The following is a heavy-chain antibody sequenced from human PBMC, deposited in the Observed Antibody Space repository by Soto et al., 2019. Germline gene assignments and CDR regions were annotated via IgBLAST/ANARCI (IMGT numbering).Heavy chain of an antibody. D-gene: IGHD1-7*01. CDR3: AKEVQGITGTTDYYGMDV. V-gene: IGHV3-30*18. Sequence: QVPLVESGGGVVQPGRSLRLSCAASGFTFSSYGMHWVRQAPGKGLEWVAVISYDGSNKYYADSVKGRFTISRDNSKNTLYLQMNSLRAEDTAVYYCAKEVQGITGTTDYYGMDVWGQGTTVTVSS. J-gene: IGHJ6*02. CDR2: ISYDGSNK. CDR1: GFTFSSYG.